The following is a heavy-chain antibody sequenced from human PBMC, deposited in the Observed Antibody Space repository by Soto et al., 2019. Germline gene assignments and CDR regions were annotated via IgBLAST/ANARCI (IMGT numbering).Heavy chain of an antibody. CDR3: ARDRSYYYGSGKYSYYYYGMDV. CDR2: IYYSGST. J-gene: IGHJ6*02. CDR1: GGSISSYY. V-gene: IGHV4-59*01. D-gene: IGHD3-10*01. Sequence: SETLSLTCTVSGGSISSYYWSWIRQPPGKGLEWLGYIYYSGSTNYNPSLKSRVTISVDTSKNQFSLKLSSVTAADTAVYYCARDRSYYYGSGKYSYYYYGMDVWGQGTTVTVSS.